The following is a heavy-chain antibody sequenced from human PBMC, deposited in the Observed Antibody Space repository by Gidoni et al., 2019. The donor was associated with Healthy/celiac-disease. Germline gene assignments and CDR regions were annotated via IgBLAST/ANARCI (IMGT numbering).Heavy chain of an antibody. D-gene: IGHD3-22*01. J-gene: IGHJ4*02. V-gene: IGHV3-21*01. CDR2: ISSSSSYI. CDR1: GFPFRSYS. CDR3: ARDTYCYDSSGYYF. Sequence: EVQLVEAGGGLVKPGGSLRLPCPASGFPFRSYSMNWVRQPPGKELEWVSSISSSSSYIYYADSVKGRFTISRDNAKNSLYLQMNSLRAEDTAVYYCARDTYCYDSSGYYFWGQGTLVTVSS.